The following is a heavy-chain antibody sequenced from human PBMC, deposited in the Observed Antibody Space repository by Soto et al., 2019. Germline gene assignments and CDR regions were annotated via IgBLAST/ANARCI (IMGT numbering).Heavy chain of an antibody. V-gene: IGHV4-34*01. D-gene: IGHD3-3*01. CDR3: ARGLSPYYDFWSGYYRSGGYYFDY. CDR2: INHSGST. J-gene: IGHJ4*02. Sequence: SETLSLTCAVYGGSFSGYYWSWIRQPPGKGLEWIGEINHSGSTNYNPSLKSRVTISVDTSKNQFSLKLSSVTAADTAVYYCARGLSPYYDFWSGYYRSGGYYFDYWGQGTLVTVS. CDR1: GGSFSGYY.